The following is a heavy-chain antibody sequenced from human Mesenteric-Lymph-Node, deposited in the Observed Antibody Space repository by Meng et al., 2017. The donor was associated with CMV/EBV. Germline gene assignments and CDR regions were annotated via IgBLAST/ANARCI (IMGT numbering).Heavy chain of an antibody. CDR1: GFTVSDYT. D-gene: IGHD3-10*01. Sequence: SGFTVSDYTMNWVRQAPGKGLEWVSSISPSGDFISYADSVKGRFTISRDNSKNTLYLQMNSLRAEDTAVYYCANQYHGSGSYYNSLDYWGRGTLVTVSS. CDR2: ISPSGDFI. J-gene: IGHJ4*02. CDR3: ANQYHGSGSYYNSLDY. V-gene: IGHV3-23*01.